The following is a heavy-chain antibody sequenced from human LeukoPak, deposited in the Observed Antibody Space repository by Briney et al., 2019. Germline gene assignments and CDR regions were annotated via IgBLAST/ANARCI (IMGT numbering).Heavy chain of an antibody. D-gene: IGHD3-9*01. CDR2: ISSRTTYI. J-gene: IGHJ4*02. CDR3: ARDSGPYFDRNPFDY. V-gene: IGHV3-21*01. CDR1: GFTFSNYS. Sequence: GGSLRLSCAASGFTFSNYSMNWVRQAPGKGLEWVSSISSRTTYIYYADSVKGRFSISRDNAKNSLFLQMNSLRVEDTAVYYCARDSGPYFDRNPFDYWGQGTLVTVSS.